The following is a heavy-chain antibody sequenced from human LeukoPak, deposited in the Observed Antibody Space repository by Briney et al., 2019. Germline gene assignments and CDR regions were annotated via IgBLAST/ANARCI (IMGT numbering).Heavy chain of an antibody. CDR3: ARGGWYSSSWHYFDY. D-gene: IGHD6-13*01. J-gene: IGHJ4*02. CDR2: IYYSGST. CDR1: RGSISSSSYY. Sequence: SETLSLTCTVSRGSISSSSYYWGWIRQPPGKGLEWIGSIYYSGSTYYNPSLKSRVTISVDTPKNQFSLKLSSVTAADTAVYYCARGGWYSSSWHYFDYWGQGTLVTVSS. V-gene: IGHV4-39*07.